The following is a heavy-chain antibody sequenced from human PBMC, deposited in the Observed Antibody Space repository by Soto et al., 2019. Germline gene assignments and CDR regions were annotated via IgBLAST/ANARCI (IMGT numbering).Heavy chain of an antibody. CDR2: IYYSGST. CDR3: ARRWQLGEFDY. Sequence: PSETLSLTCTVSGGSISSGDYYWSWIRQPPGKGLEWIGYIYYSGSTYYNPSLKSRVTISVDTSKNQFSLKLSSVTAADTAVYYCARRWQLGEFDYWGQGTLVTVSS. J-gene: IGHJ4*02. V-gene: IGHV4-30-4*01. CDR1: GGSISSGDYY. D-gene: IGHD3-10*01.